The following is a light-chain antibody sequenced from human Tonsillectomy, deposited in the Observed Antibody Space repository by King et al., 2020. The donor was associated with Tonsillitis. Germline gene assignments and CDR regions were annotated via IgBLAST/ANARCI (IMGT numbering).Light chain of an antibody. CDR3: QLYHTTRPLT. V-gene: IGKV4-1*01. CDR2: AS. Sequence: ASTRESGVPDRFSGSGSGTDFTLTISSLQAEDVAVYYCQLYHTTRPLTFGGG. J-gene: IGKJ4*01.